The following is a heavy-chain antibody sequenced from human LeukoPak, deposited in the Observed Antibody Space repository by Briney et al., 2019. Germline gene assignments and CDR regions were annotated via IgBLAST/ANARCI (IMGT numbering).Heavy chain of an antibody. Sequence: GRTLRLSCAASGFSFSTYALHWVRQAPGKGLEWVALISYDGNNEDYADSVKGRFTISRDNSKTTLYLQMNSLRAEDTAVYYCAGWAYFYDSSGYYFDSWGQGTLVTVSS. CDR2: ISYDGNNE. J-gene: IGHJ4*02. D-gene: IGHD3-22*01. CDR1: GFSFSTYA. V-gene: IGHV3-30*01. CDR3: AGWAYFYDSSGYYFDS.